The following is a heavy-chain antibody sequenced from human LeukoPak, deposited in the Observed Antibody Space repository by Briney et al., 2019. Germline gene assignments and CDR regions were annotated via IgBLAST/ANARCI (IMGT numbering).Heavy chain of an antibody. D-gene: IGHD1-26*01. CDR3: AKSGGYGLIDY. CDR2: IYYSEST. CDR1: GGSISSSNW. J-gene: IGHJ4*01. V-gene: IGHV4-39*01. Sequence: PSETLSLTRAVSGGSISSSNWWSWVRPPPGKGLEWIGSIYYSESTYYNSSPKSRVTISVDTSKNQVSLKLNSVTAADSAMYYCAKSGGYGLIDYWGQGTLVTVSS.